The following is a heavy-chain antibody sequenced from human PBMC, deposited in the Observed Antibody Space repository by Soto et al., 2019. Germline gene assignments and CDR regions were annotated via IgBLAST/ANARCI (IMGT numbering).Heavy chain of an antibody. D-gene: IGHD3-22*01. J-gene: IGHJ1*01. CDR1: GFTFSSYG. V-gene: IGHV3-30*18. Sequence: QVQLVESGGGVVQPGRSLRLSCAASGFTFSSYGMHWVRQAPGKGLQWVAVIAYDGNAQFYADYVKGRFTISRDNSKNTLYLEMNSLRADDTGIYYCTKEVTMRSARWYFQHWGQGTLVTVSS. CDR2: IAYDGNAQ. CDR3: TKEVTMRSARWYFQH.